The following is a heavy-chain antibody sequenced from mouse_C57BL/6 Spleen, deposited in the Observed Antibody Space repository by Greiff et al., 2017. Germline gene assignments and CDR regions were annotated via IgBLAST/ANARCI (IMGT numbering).Heavy chain of an antibody. D-gene: IGHD1-1*01. Sequence: VQLQQSGAELVKPGASVKISCKASGYAFSSYWMNWVKQRPGKGLEWIGQIYPGDGDTNYNGKFKGKATLTADKSSSTAYMQLRSLTSEDSAVYVCARYHYGSSPSPSMDYWGQGTSVTVSS. CDR3: ARYHYGSSPSPSMDY. CDR2: IYPGDGDT. V-gene: IGHV1-80*01. CDR1: GYAFSSYW. J-gene: IGHJ4*01.